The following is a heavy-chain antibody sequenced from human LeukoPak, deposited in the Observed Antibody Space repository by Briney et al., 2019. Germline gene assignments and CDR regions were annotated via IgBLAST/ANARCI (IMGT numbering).Heavy chain of an antibody. V-gene: IGHV3-11*04. D-gene: IGHD2-15*01. CDR1: GYSISSGYY. CDR2: ISSSGSTI. J-gene: IGHJ4*02. Sequence: LSLTCTVSGYSISSGYYWGWIRQPPGKGLEWVSYISSSGSTIYYADSVKGRFTISRDNAKNSLYLQMNSLRAEDTAFYYCAREGVVVGRDFDYWGQGTLVTVSS. CDR3: AREGVVVGRDFDY.